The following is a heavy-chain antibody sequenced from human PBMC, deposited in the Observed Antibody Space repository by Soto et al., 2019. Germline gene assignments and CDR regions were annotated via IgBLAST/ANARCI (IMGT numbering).Heavy chain of an antibody. D-gene: IGHD3-9*01. V-gene: IGHV1-18*01. CDR3: ARYMLIGYYGNYYYYAMDV. J-gene: IGHJ6*02. Sequence: QVQLVQSGAEVKKPGASVKVSCRASGYTFTSYGISWVRQAPGQGLEWLGWISAYNGNTDYAQKFQGRVTMTTDTSTHTAYMELRSLRSYDSAMYFCARYMLIGYYGNYYYYAMDVWGQGTTVAVSS. CDR2: ISAYNGNT. CDR1: GYTFTSYG.